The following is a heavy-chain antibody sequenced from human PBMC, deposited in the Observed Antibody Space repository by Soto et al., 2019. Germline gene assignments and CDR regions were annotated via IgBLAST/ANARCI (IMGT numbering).Heavy chain of an antibody. Sequence: QVQLQESGPGLVRPSETLSLTCIVSRGTITGGGYYWGWIRQHPGKGLEWIGHIFPGGSTSYNPSRQSPVRRSADRSKNQLSRELTSVTAAATAVYYCAIGGWSDNWFGPWGQGTLVTVSS. D-gene: IGHD6-19*01. CDR1: RGTITGGGYY. J-gene: IGHJ5*02. CDR2: IFPGGST. V-gene: IGHV4-31*01. CDR3: AIGGWSDNWFGP.